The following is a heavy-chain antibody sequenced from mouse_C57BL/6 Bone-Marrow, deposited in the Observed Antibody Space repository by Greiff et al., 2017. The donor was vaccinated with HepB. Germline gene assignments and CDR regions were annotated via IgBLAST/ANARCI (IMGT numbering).Heavy chain of an antibody. CDR3: ARCDYNWYFDV. D-gene: IGHD2-4*01. Sequence: QVHVKQSGAELAKPGASVKLSCKASGYTFTSYWMHWVKQRPGQGLEWIGYINPSSGYTKYNQKFKDKATLTADKSSSTAYMQLSSLTYEDSAVYYCARCDYNWYFDVWGTGTTVTVSS. V-gene: IGHV1-7*01. CDR1: GYTFTSYW. CDR2: INPSSGYT. J-gene: IGHJ1*03.